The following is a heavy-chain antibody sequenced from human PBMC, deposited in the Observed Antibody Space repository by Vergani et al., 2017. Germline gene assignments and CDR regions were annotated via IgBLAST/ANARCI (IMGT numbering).Heavy chain of an antibody. V-gene: IGHV3-9*02. CDR3: AKDWGTSSGGGWFDP. CDR1: GFTSAGYA. J-gene: IGHJ5*02. D-gene: IGHD6-6*01. CDR2: ISWNSNSI. Sequence: EVQLEESGGGLVLPGRSLRLSCVASGFTSAGYAMHWVRQAPGKGLEWVSGISWNSNSIGYAESVKGRFTISRDNAKNSLYLQMNSLRAEDTALYYCAKDWGTSSGGGWFDPWGQGALVTVSS.